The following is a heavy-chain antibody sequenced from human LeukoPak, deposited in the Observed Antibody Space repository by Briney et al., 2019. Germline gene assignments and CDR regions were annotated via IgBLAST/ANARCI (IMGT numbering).Heavy chain of an antibody. Sequence: GGSLRLSCAASGFTFSSYWMSWVRQAPGKGLEWVANIKQDGSEKYYVDSVKGRFTISRDNAKNSLYLQMNSLRAEDTAVYYCARVNQQLVITGAFDIWGQGTMVTVSS. J-gene: IGHJ3*02. CDR1: GFTFSSYW. CDR3: ARVNQQLVITGAFDI. D-gene: IGHD6-13*01. V-gene: IGHV3-7*01. CDR2: IKQDGSEK.